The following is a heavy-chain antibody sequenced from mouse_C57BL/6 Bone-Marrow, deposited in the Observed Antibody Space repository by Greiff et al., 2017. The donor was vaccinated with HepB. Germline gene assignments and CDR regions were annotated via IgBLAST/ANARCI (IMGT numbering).Heavy chain of an antibody. J-gene: IGHJ2*01. CDR2: IYPGDGDT. D-gene: IGHD2-3*01. Sequence: QVQLQQSGPELVKPGASVKISCKASGYTFSSSWMNWVKQRPGKGLEWIGRIYPGDGDTNYNEKFKGKATLTADKSSSTAYMQLSSLTSEDSAVYSCARYTGDGYYSPYYFDYWGQGTTLTVSS. V-gene: IGHV1-82*01. CDR1: GYTFSSSW. CDR3: ARYTGDGYYSPYYFDY.